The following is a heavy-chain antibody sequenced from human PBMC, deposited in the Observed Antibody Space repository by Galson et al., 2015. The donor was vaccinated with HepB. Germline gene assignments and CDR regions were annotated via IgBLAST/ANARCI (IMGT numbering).Heavy chain of an antibody. CDR1: GFTFSDYV. D-gene: IGHD3-22*01. Sequence: SLRLSCAASGFTFSDYVMTWVRQAPGKGLEWVSSITGSGVSTFYAVSVKGRFTISRDNSKNTLYMQMNSLRAEDTAVYYCAKGKSSDNLDWFDPWGQGTLVTVSS. CDR3: AKGKSSDNLDWFDP. J-gene: IGHJ5*02. CDR2: ITGSGVST. V-gene: IGHV3-23*01.